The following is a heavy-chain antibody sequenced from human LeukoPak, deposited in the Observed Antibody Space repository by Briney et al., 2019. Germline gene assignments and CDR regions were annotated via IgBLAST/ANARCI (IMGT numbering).Heavy chain of an antibody. D-gene: IGHD2-15*01. CDR3: AKDLGSRYMDV. J-gene: IGHJ6*04. Sequence: TGGSLRLSCGASGFTFMKYGMYWVRQPPGKGPEWVAVICHNGSNTYYADSVKGRFTMSRDNSKNTLYLQMNILRVEDTAMYYCAKDLGSRYMDVWGKGTMVTVSS. V-gene: IGHV3-33*07. CDR2: ICHNGSNT. CDR1: GFTFMKYG.